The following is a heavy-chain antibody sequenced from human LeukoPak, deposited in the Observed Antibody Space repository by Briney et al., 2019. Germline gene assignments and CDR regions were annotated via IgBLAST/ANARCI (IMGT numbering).Heavy chain of an antibody. CDR3: AREYGSGSYTGIDY. Sequence: ASVKVSCKASGYTFINYGITWVRQAPGQGLEWMGWTSAYNSAYNGNTHYAQKLQGGVTMTTDTSANTGYMELRSLRSDDTAVYYCAREYGSGSYTGIDYWGQGTLVTVSS. CDR1: GYTFINYG. D-gene: IGHD3-10*01. CDR2: TSAYNSAYNGNT. J-gene: IGHJ4*02. V-gene: IGHV1-18*01.